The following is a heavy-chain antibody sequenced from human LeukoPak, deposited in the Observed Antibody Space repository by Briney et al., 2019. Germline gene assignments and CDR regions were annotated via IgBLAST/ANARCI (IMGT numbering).Heavy chain of an antibody. J-gene: IGHJ4*02. V-gene: IGHV3-23*01. CDR1: GFTFSSYA. D-gene: IGHD3-10*01. CDR2: ISGSGGST. Sequence: GGSLRLPCAASGFTFSSYAMSWVRQAPGKGLEWVSAISGSGGSTYYADSVKGRFTISRDNSKNTLYLQMNSLRAEDTAVYYCAKDKVVRGVRPPHFDYWGQGTLVTVSS. CDR3: AKDKVVRGVRPPHFDY.